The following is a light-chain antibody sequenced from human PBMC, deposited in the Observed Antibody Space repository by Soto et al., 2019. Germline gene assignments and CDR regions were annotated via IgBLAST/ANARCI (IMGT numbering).Light chain of an antibody. V-gene: IGLV2-14*03. Sequence: QSALTQPASVSGSPGRSITISCIGTSSDIGGYNYVSWYQQHPREVPKLIIYDVTNRPSGVSDRFSASKSGNTAYLTISGLRPEDEADYYCSSYTSSTTVVFGGGTKLTV. CDR2: DVT. CDR1: SSDIGGYNY. CDR3: SSYTSSTTVV. J-gene: IGLJ3*02.